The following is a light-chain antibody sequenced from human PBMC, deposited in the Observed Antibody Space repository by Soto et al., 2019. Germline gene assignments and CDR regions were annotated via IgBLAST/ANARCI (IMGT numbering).Light chain of an antibody. CDR1: PSVSSSY. CDR3: QHYGSSPYT. Sequence: EIVLTQSPGTLSLSPGERVTLSCRASPSVSSSYLAWYQQKPGQAPRLLFYGASRRATGIPDRFSGGQSGTDFTPTVSRLEPEDFAVYFCQHYGSSPYTFGQGTKVDIK. V-gene: IGKV3-20*01. CDR2: GAS. J-gene: IGKJ2*01.